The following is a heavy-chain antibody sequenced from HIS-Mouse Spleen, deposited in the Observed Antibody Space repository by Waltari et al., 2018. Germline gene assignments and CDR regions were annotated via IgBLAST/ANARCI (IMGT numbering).Heavy chain of an antibody. J-gene: IGHJ4*02. CDR3: ARHYYYGSGSYYFDY. Sequence: EVQLVETGGGLIQPGGSLRLSCAASGFTVRSNYMIWVCQAPGKGLEWVSVIYSGGSTYYADSVKGRFTISRDNSKNTLYLQMNSLRAEDTAVYYCARHYYYGSGSYYFDYWGQGTLVTVSS. CDR2: IYSGGST. V-gene: IGHV3-53*02. D-gene: IGHD3-10*01. CDR1: GFTVRSNY.